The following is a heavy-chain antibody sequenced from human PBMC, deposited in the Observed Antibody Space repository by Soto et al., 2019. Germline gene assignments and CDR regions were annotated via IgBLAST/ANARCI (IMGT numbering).Heavy chain of an antibody. CDR2: ISSSSSTI. V-gene: IGHV3-48*02. CDR1: GFTFSSYS. CDR3: ARDAEYYDFWSGYRGFDAFDI. Sequence: LRLSCAASGFTFSSYSMNWVRQAPGKGLEWVSYISSSSSTIYYADSVKGRFTISRDNAKNSLYLQMNSLGDEDTAVYYCARDAEYYDFWSGYRGFDAFDIWGQGTMVTVSS. J-gene: IGHJ3*02. D-gene: IGHD3-3*01.